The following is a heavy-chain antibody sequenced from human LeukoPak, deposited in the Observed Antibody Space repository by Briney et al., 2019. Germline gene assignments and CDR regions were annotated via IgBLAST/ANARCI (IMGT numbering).Heavy chain of an antibody. V-gene: IGHV3-53*01. CDR1: GFSVSSNY. J-gene: IGHJ4*02. CDR3: ARMLISSGYYVDC. D-gene: IGHD3-22*01. Sequence: QPGGSLRLSCAASGFSVSSNYMSWVRQAPGKGLEWVSVIYTGGTTYYADSVKGRFTISRDDSKNTLYLQMNSLRAEDTAIYYCARMLISSGYYVDCWGQGALVTVSS. CDR2: IYTGGTT.